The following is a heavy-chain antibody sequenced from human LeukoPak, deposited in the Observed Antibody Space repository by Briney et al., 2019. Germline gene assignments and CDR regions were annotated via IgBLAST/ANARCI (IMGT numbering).Heavy chain of an antibody. Sequence: ASVKVSCKASGYTFTGYYMHWVRQAPGHGLEWMGRINPNSGGTNYAQKFQGRVTMTRDTSISTAYMELSRLRSDDTAVYYCARAYSSSLPTGLGWGQGTLVTVSS. CDR1: GYTFTGYY. CDR3: ARAYSSSLPTGLG. D-gene: IGHD6-13*01. CDR2: INPNSGGT. J-gene: IGHJ4*02. V-gene: IGHV1-2*06.